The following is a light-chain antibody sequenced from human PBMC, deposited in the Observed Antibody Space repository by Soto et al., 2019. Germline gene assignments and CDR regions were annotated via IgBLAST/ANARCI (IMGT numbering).Light chain of an antibody. V-gene: IGLV2-14*01. Sequence: QSVLTQPASVSGSPGQSITISFTGTSSNIGRYKFVSCFQQHPGKAPKLLIFEGTNRPSGVSNRFSGSKSGNTASLTISGLQAEDEAIYFCSSSTNTNTLVIFGGGTKVTVL. CDR3: SSSTNTNTLVI. J-gene: IGLJ2*01. CDR1: SSNIGRYKF. CDR2: EGT.